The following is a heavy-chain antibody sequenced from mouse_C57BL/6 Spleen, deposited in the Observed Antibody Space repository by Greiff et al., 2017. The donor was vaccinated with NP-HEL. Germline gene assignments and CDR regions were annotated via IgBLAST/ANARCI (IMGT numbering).Heavy chain of an antibody. D-gene: IGHD2-1*01. J-gene: IGHJ3*01. Sequence: VQLQQSGTVLARPGASVKMSCKTSGYTFTSYWMHWVKQRPGQGLEWIGAIYPGNSDTSYNQKFKGKAKLTAVTSASTAYMELSSLTNEDSAVYYCTHYGNQFAYWGQGTLVTVSA. CDR1: GYTFTSYW. V-gene: IGHV1-5*01. CDR3: THYGNQFAY. CDR2: IYPGNSDT.